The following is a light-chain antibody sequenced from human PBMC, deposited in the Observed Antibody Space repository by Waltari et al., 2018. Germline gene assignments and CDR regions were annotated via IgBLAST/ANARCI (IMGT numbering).Light chain of an antibody. J-gene: IGKJ4*01. Sequence: DIQMTQYPSTLYASVGDRVTITCRASQSSANYLAWYQQKAGKAPKILIYEASTLESGVPSRFSGSRSVTEVSLSSISLHPNDFATYSCQLYNRYSLPFGGGTKVEIK. CDR2: EAS. CDR1: QSSANY. V-gene: IGKV1-5*03. CDR3: QLYNRYSLP.